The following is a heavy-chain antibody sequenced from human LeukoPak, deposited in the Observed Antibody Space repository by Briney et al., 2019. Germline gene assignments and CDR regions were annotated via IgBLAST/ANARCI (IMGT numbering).Heavy chain of an antibody. Sequence: GASVQVSCMASVHTFTVYYMQWVRQAPGQGLEWMGWINPNSSDIKYAQKFQGRVTMTRDTSTSKAYVEFRRLRYNDTAVYYWSRDAAIWGQGTMVTVSS. CDR1: VHTFTVYY. CDR3: SRDAAI. CDR2: INPNSSDI. D-gene: IGHD6-25*01. J-gene: IGHJ3*02. V-gene: IGHV1-2*02.